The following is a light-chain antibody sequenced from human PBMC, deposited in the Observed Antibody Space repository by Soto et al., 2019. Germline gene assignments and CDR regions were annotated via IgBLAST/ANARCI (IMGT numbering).Light chain of an antibody. J-gene: IGLJ2*01. CDR2: GNN. CDR1: SSNIGAGYD. Sequence: QSVLTQPPSVSGAPGQRVTISCTGSSSNIGAGYDVHWYQQLPGTAPKLLIYGNNNRPSGVPDRFSGPKSGTSASLAITGLQAEDEADYYCQSYDSSLSVVFGGGTKVTVL. CDR3: QSYDSSLSVV. V-gene: IGLV1-40*01.